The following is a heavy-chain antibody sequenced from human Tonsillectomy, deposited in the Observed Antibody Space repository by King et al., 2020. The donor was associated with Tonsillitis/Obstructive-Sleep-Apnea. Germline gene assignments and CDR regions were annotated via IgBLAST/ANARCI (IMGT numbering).Heavy chain of an antibody. V-gene: IGHV4-34*01. Sequence: VQLQPWGSGLLTPSATLSLTCAVYGGSFRGYYWSWIRQPPGKGLEWLGAITQSGGHKYNPSLKRRVTISVDTSKSQFSLNLSSVTAADTAVYYCARGDILTGYYASTDFDYWGQGTLVTVSS. CDR2: ITQSGGH. D-gene: IGHD3-9*01. J-gene: IGHJ4*02. CDR1: GGSFRGYY. CDR3: ARGDILTGYYASTDFDY.